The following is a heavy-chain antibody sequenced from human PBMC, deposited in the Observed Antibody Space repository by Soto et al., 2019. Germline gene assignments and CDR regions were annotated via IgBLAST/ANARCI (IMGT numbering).Heavy chain of an antibody. CDR2: IYYSGST. CDR3: VRHFLPLKDAGRFNWFDP. Sequence: PSETLSLTCTVSGGSISSSSYYWGWIRQPPGKGLEWIGSIYYSGSTYYNLSLKSRVTISVDTSKNQFSLKLSSVTAADTAVYYCVRHFLPLKDAGRFNWFDPWGQGTLVTVSS. J-gene: IGHJ5*02. CDR1: GGSISSSSYY. D-gene: IGHD4-17*01. V-gene: IGHV4-39*01.